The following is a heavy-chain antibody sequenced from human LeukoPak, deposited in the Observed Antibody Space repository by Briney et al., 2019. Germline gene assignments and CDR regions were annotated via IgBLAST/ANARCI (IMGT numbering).Heavy chain of an antibody. CDR2: ISSSSSYI. CDR1: GFTFSSYS. Sequence: PGGSLRLSCAASGFTFSSYSMNWVRQAPGKGLEWVSSISSSSSYIYYADSVKGRFTNSRDNAKNSLYLQMNSLRAEDTAVYYCARDLNYDFWSGYYTVDYWGQGTLVTVSS. D-gene: IGHD3-3*01. J-gene: IGHJ4*02. CDR3: ARDLNYDFWSGYYTVDY. V-gene: IGHV3-21*01.